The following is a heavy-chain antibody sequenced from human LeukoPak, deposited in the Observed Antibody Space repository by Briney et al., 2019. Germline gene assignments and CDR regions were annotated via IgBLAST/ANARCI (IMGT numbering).Heavy chain of an antibody. V-gene: IGHV3-48*02. CDR1: GFTFSSYS. J-gene: IGHJ6*02. Sequence: PGGSLRLSCAASGFTFSSYSMNWVRQAPGKGLEWVSYISSSSSTIYYADSVKGRFTISRDNAKNSLYLQMNSLRDEDTAVYYCARDFPDYCSSTSCYPDYYGMDVWGQGTTVTVSS. CDR3: ARDFPDYCSSTSCYPDYYGMDV. D-gene: IGHD2-2*01. CDR2: ISSSSSTI.